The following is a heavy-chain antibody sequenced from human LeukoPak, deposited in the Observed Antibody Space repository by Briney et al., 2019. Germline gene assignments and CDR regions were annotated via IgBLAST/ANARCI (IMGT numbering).Heavy chain of an antibody. Sequence: GGSLRLSCSASGFTLSTYWMTWVRQTPGKGLEWVANIRQDGSEKSYVDSVKGRFIISRDTAKNSPYLQMNSLRVEDTAVYYCARRSCSGGSCYPIVDHWGQGTLVTVSS. D-gene: IGHD2-15*01. CDR1: GFTLSTYW. V-gene: IGHV3-7*01. CDR3: ARRSCSGGSCYPIVDH. CDR2: IRQDGSEK. J-gene: IGHJ4*02.